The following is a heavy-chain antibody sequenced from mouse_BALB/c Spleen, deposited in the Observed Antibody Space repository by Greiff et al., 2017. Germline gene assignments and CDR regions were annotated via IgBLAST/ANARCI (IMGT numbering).Heavy chain of an antibody. Sequence: VKLQESGAELARPGASVKLSCTASGYTFTSYWMQWVHQRPGQGLEWIGAIYPGDGDTRYTQKFKGKATLTADKSSSTAYMQLSSLASEDSAVYYCASSFITTVVATDYWGQGTTRTVSS. V-gene: IGHV1-87*01. CDR2: IYPGDGDT. J-gene: IGHJ2*01. CDR3: ASSFITTVVATDY. CDR1: GYTFTSYW. D-gene: IGHD1-1*01.